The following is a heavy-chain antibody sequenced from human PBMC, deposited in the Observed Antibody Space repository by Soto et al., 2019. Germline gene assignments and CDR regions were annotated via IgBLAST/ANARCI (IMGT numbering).Heavy chain of an antibody. CDR3: ARGGYCSSSSCHALWYYGMDV. CDR2: IWFDGSNE. D-gene: IGHD2-2*01. J-gene: IGHJ6*02. V-gene: IGHV3-33*01. Sequence: QVHLVESGGGVVRPGRSLRLSCAASGFSLSNFGMHWVRQAPGKGLEWVAVIWFDGSNEFYADSVKGRFTISRDNSKNTLYLQMNSLRADDTAVYYCARGGYCSSSSCHALWYYGMDVWGQGTTVTVSS. CDR1: GFSLSNFG.